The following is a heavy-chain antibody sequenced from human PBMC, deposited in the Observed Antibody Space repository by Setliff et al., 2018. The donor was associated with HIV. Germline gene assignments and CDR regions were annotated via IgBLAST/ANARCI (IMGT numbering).Heavy chain of an antibody. J-gene: IGHJ4*02. D-gene: IGHD6-6*01. CDR1: GFTFRNYK. CDR3: ARDWPSSTAAGDC. Sequence: GGSLRLSCAASGFTFRNYKFNWVRQAPGKGLEWVGKIKGDGSEENYVDSVKGRFTISRDNVEKSLYLQMNSLRVEDTAMYYCARDWPSSTAAGDCWGQGTLVTVSS. V-gene: IGHV3-7*01. CDR2: IKGDGSEE.